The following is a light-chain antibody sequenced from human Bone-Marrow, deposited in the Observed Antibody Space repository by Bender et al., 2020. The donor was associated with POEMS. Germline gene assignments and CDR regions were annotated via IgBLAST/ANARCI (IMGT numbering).Light chain of an antibody. CDR2: TND. V-gene: IGLV1-47*01. CDR3: ASWDDSLSGLV. J-gene: IGLJ3*02. CDR1: TSNIGRNA. Sequence: QSALTQPPSVSGTPGQKVTMSCSGSTSNIGRNAVSWYQQVPGTAPKLLIYTNDQRPSGVPDRFSGSKSGTSASLAIGGLRSEDEAFYYCASWDDSLSGLVFGGGTKVTVL.